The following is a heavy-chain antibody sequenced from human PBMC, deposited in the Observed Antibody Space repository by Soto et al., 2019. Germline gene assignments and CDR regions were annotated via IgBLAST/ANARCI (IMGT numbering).Heavy chain of an antibody. CDR3: ARVATGNGMDV. V-gene: IGHV3-11*06. CDR2: ISGSSTYA. D-gene: IGHD6-13*01. J-gene: IGHJ6*02. Sequence: QGQLVESGGGLVKPGGSLRLSCAASGLTFSDYYMSWIRQAPGEGLEWVSYISGSSTYADYADSVKGRFTISRDNARNSLYLQMNSLRADDTAVYYCARVATGNGMDVWGQGTTVTVSS. CDR1: GLTFSDYY.